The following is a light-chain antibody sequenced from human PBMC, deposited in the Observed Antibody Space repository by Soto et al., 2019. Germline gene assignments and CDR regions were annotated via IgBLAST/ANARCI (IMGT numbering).Light chain of an antibody. CDR2: ETS. V-gene: IGKV1-5*03. Sequence: DIQMSQSPSTLSASVGDRVTITCRASRSLTRWLAWYQQKPGKAPKLLIYETSILQSGVPSRFSGSGSGTDFTLAISGVQPDDIATYYCQQSSTFWTFGQGTRVEFK. CDR3: QQSSTFWT. CDR1: RSLTRW. J-gene: IGKJ1*01.